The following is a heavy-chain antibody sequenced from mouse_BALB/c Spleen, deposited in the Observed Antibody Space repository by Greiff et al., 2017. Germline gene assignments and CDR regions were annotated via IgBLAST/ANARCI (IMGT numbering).Heavy chain of an antibody. D-gene: IGHD1-1*01. CDR1: GDSITSGY. V-gene: IGHV3-8*02. CDR3: ARAVLRSTYYAMDY. Sequence: EVKLMESGPSLVKPSQTLSLTCSVTGDSITSGYWNWIRKFPGNKLEYMGYISYSGSTYYNPSLKSRISITRDTSKNQYYLQLNSVTTEDTATYYCARAVLRSTYYAMDYWGQGTSVTVSS. J-gene: IGHJ4*01. CDR2: ISYSGST.